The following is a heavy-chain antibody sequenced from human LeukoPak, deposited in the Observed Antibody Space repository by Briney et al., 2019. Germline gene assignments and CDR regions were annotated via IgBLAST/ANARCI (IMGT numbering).Heavy chain of an antibody. J-gene: IGHJ3*02. V-gene: IGHV4-34*01. CDR1: GGSFSGYY. CDR2: INHSGST. CDR3: ARRSYYDFWSGYWLLGAIDI. Sequence: SETLSLTCAVYGGSFSGYYWSWIRQPPGKGLEWIGEINHSGSTNYNPSLKSRVTISVDTSKNQFSLKLSSVTAADTAVYYCARRSYYDFWSGYWLLGAIDIWGQGTMVTVSS. D-gene: IGHD3-3*01.